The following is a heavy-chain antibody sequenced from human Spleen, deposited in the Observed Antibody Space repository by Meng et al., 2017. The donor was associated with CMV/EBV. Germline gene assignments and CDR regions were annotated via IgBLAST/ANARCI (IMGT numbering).Heavy chain of an antibody. CDR3: ARGYWNSGAFDI. CDR2: ISSSSSYI. V-gene: IGHV3-21*01. D-gene: IGHD1-7*01. J-gene: IGHJ3*02. CDR1: GFTFSSYS. Sequence: AASGFTFSSYSMNWVRQAPGKGLEWVSSISSSSSYIYYADSVKGRFTISRGNAKNSLYLQMNSLRAEDTAVYYCARGYWNSGAFDIWGQGTMVTVSS.